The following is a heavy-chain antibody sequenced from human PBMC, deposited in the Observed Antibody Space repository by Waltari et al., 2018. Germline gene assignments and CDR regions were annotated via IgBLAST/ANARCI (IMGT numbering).Heavy chain of an antibody. Sequence: QVQLVESGGGVVQPGRSLRLAWAASGFTFRRYAMHWVRQAPGKGLEWVAVISYDGSNKYYADSVKGRFTISRDNSKNTLYLQMNSLRAEDTAVYYCARDLKWNPAYYMDVWGKGTTVTVSS. V-gene: IGHV3-30-3*01. J-gene: IGHJ6*03. CDR3: ARDLKWNPAYYMDV. CDR2: ISYDGSNK. D-gene: IGHD1-1*01. CDR1: GFTFRRYA.